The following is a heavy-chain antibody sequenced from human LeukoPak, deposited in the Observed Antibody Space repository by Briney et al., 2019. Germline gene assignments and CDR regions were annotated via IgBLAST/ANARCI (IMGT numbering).Heavy chain of an antibody. CDR3: ARFYDWNGASYFDH. CDR1: GFTFSTYS. Sequence: PGGSLRLSCAASGFTFSTYSMNWVRQAPGKGLEWVSYISSRSSTIYYTASVKGRFTISRDNAKNSLYLQMNSLRDEDTAIYYCARFYDWNGASYFDHWGQGTLVTVSS. CDR2: ISSRSSTI. V-gene: IGHV3-48*02. J-gene: IGHJ4*02. D-gene: IGHD1-20*01.